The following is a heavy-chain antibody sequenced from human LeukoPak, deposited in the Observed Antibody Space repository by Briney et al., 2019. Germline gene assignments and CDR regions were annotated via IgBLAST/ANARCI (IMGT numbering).Heavy chain of an antibody. CDR1: GFTFSSYA. V-gene: IGHV3-30*04. J-gene: IGHJ5*02. D-gene: IGHD6-19*01. CDR3: ARAQSQWLEHNWFDP. CDR2: ISYDGSNK. Sequence: GGSLRLSCAASGFTFSSYAMHWVRQAPGKGLEWVAVISYDGSNKYYADSVKGRFTISRDNSKNTLYLQMNSLRAEDTAVYYCARAQSQWLEHNWFDPWGQGTLVTVSP.